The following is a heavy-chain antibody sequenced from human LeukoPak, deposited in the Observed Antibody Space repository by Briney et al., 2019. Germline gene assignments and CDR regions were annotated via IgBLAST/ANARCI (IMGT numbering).Heavy chain of an antibody. V-gene: IGHV3-21*01. D-gene: IGHD3-9*01. CDR2: ISSSSSYI. CDR1: GFSFRNYG. J-gene: IGHJ4*02. Sequence: PGGSLRLSCAASGFSFRNYGMHWVRQAPGKGLEWVSSISSSSSYIYYADSVKGRFTISRDNAKNSLYLQMNSLRAEDTAVYYCARGQSWGYDILTGYYNTHFDYWGQGTLVTVSS. CDR3: ARGQSWGYDILTGYYNTHFDY.